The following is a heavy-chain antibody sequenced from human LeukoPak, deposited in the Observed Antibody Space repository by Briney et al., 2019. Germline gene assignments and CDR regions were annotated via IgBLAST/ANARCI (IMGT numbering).Heavy chain of an antibody. J-gene: IGHJ6*04. CDR3: ARDRHGYSGYGMGMDV. D-gene: IGHD5-12*01. Sequence: SETLSLTCTVSGGSVSSGSYYWSWIRQPPGKGLEWIGYIYYSASTNYNPSLKSRVTISVDTSKNQFSLKLSSVTAADTAVYYCARDRHGYSGYGMGMDVWGKGTTVTVSS. V-gene: IGHV4-61*01. CDR2: IYYSAST. CDR1: GGSVSSGSYY.